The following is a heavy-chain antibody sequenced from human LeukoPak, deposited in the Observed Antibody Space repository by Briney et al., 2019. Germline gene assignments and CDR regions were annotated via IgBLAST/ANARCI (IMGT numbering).Heavy chain of an antibody. CDR2: ISGSGGST. CDR1: GFTFSSYA. J-gene: IGHJ4*02. D-gene: IGHD3-22*01. Sequence: GGSLRLSCAASGFTFSSYAMSWVRQAPGKGLEWVSAISGSGGSTYYADSVKGRFTISRDNSKNTLYLQMNSLRAEDTAVYYCAKDQTYHYDSSGYSDYWGQGTLVTVSS. V-gene: IGHV3-23*01. CDR3: AKDQTYHYDSSGYSDY.